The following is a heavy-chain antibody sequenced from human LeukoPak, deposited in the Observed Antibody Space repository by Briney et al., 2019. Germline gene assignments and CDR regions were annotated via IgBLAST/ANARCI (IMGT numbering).Heavy chain of an antibody. CDR1: GFTFSDYY. CDR2: ISSSGSTI. D-gene: IGHD3-10*01. J-gene: IGHJ3*02. V-gene: IGHV3-11*01. CDR3: ARDMASHGAFDI. Sequence: GGSLRLSCAASGFTFSDYYMSWLRQAPGKGLEWVSYISSSGSTIYYADSVKGRFTISRDNAKNSLYLQMSSLRAEDTAVYYCARDMASHGAFDIWGQGTMVTVSS.